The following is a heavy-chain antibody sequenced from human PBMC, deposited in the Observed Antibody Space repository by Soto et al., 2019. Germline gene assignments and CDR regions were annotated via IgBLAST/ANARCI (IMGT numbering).Heavy chain of an antibody. J-gene: IGHJ4*02. CDR1: GYTFTSYD. V-gene: IGHV1-8*01. D-gene: IGHD4-17*01. CDR2: MNPNSGNT. Sequence: QVQLVQSGAEVKKPGASVKVSCKASGYTFTSYDINWVRQATGQGLEWMGWMNPNSGNTGYAQKLQGRVSIPTNTSLSTGYIALSSVRSEDTAVYYWARTLYGDNVDYWGQGTLVTVSS. CDR3: ARTLYGDNVDY.